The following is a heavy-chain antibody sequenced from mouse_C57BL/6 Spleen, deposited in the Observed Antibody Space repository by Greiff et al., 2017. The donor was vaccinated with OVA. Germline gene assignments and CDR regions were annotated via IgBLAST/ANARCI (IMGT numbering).Heavy chain of an antibody. CDR1: GYTFTSYW. J-gene: IGHJ2*01. D-gene: IGHD1-1*01. Sequence: QVQLQQPGAELVKPGASVKMSCKASGYTFTSYWITWVKQRPGQGLEWIGDIYPGSGSTNYNEKFKSKATLTVDTSSSTAYMQLSSLTSEDSAVYYCARYYGRGNYVDYWGQGTTLTVSS. V-gene: IGHV1-55*01. CDR3: ARYYGRGNYVDY. CDR2: IYPGSGST.